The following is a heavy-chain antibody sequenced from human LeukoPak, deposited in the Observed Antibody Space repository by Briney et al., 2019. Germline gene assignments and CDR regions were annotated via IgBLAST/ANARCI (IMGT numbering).Heavy chain of an antibody. V-gene: IGHV3-30*04. CDR3: ARDQDSGGSDYFDY. J-gene: IGHJ4*02. CDR1: GFTFSSYA. Sequence: QPGRSLRLSCAASGFTFSSYAMHWVRQAPGKGLEWVAVISYDGSNKYYADSVKGRFTISRDNSKNTLYLQMNSLRAEDTAVYYCARDQDSGGSDYFDYWGQGTLVTVSS. CDR2: ISYDGSNK. D-gene: IGHD6-19*01.